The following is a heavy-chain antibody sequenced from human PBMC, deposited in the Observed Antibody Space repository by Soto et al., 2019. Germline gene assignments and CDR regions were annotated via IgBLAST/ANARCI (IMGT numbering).Heavy chain of an antibody. D-gene: IGHD3-3*01. V-gene: IGHV3-30-3*01. CDR1: GFTFSSYA. Sequence: VQLVESGGGVVQPGRSLRLSCAASGFTFSSYAMHWVRQAPGKGLEWVAVISYDGSNKYYADSVKGRFTISRDNSKNTLYLQMNSLRAEDTAVYYCARAALITIFGVVMQNYFDYWGQGTLVTVSS. CDR3: ARAALITIFGVVMQNYFDY. CDR2: ISYDGSNK. J-gene: IGHJ4*02.